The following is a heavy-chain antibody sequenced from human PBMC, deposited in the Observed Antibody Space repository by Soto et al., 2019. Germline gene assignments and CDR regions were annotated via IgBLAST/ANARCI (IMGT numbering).Heavy chain of an antibody. CDR3: ARGSGYVVTLYYFDY. V-gene: IGHV4-61*08. CDR1: GGSISSGGYY. CDR2: IYSSGST. D-gene: IGHD5-12*01. J-gene: IGHJ4*02. Sequence: SETLSLTCTVSGGSISSGGYYWSWIRQHPGKGLQWIGYIYSSGSTNYNPSLKSRVTISVDTSKNQFSLKLSSVTAADTAVYYCARGSGYVVTLYYFDYWGQGTLVTV.